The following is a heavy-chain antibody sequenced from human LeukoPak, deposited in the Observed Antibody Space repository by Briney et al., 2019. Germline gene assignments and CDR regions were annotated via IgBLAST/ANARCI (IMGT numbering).Heavy chain of an antibody. CDR1: GGSFSGYY. J-gene: IGHJ4*02. D-gene: IGHD5-18*01. CDR3: ARGYRAPQTFYSYHYFDY. CDR2: INHFGST. V-gene: IGHV4-34*01. Sequence: SETLYLTCAVYGGSFSGYYWNWIRQPPGKGLEWVGAINHFGSTNYNPSLKSRVTILGDTSKNQFSLKVNSVTAADTAVYYCARGYRAPQTFYSYHYFDYWAQGTLVTVSS.